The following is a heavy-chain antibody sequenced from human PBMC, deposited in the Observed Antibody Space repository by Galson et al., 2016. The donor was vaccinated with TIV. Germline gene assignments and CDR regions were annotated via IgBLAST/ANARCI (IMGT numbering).Heavy chain of an antibody. CDR1: GGSINPHY. Sequence: SETLSLTCTVSGGSINPHYWAWIRQSPGRVLEWIGNIYYSGSTNYNPSLKTRVTITTEMSTRQPSLRLSSVTAADTAVYYCARVPSFVMLRGALYFDFWGQGALVTVSS. J-gene: IGHJ4*02. V-gene: IGHV4-59*11. CDR2: IYYSGST. D-gene: IGHD3-10*01. CDR3: ARVPSFVMLRGALYFDF.